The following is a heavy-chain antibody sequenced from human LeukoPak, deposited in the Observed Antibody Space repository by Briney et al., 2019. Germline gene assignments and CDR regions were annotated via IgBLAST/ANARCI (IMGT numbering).Heavy chain of an antibody. Sequence: SETLSLTCTVSGGSISSGSYYWSWIRQPAGKGLEWIGEINHSGSTNYNPSLKSRVTISVDTSKNQFSLKLSSVTAADTAVYYCARGHSAVAGTNEATLDYWGQGTLVTVSS. D-gene: IGHD6-19*01. J-gene: IGHJ4*02. CDR2: INHSGST. CDR1: GGSISSGSYY. CDR3: ARGHSAVAGTNEATLDY. V-gene: IGHV4-61*10.